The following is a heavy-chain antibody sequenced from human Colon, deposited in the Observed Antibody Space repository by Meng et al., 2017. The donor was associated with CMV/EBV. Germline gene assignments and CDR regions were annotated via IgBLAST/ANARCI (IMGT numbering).Heavy chain of an antibody. CDR3: ATYHRGPQYYLDH. Sequence: CAASGFTVSRSDMSWVRQAPGQGLEWVSVISTGSRETYYADSVKGRYTISRDDSRNALYLQMNNLRADDTAIYYCATYHRGPQYYLDHWGQGTLVTVSS. CDR2: ISTGSRET. D-gene: IGHD1-14*01. J-gene: IGHJ4*02. CDR1: GFTVSRSD. V-gene: IGHV3-23*03.